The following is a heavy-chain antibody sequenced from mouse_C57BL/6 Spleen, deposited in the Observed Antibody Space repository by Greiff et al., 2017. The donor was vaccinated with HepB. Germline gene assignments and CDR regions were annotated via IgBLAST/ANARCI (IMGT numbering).Heavy chain of an antibody. Sequence: EVQGVQSGAGLVKPGGSLKLSCAASGFTFSSYAMSWVRQTPEKRLEWVAYISSGGDYTYYADTVKGRYTISRDNARNTLYLQMSSLKSEDPAMYDCTRGGTTVGYDFDGWGQGTTVTVSS. CDR2: ISSGGDYT. CDR3: TRGGTTVGYDFDG. D-gene: IGHD1-1*01. CDR1: GFTFSSYA. V-gene: IGHV5-9-1*02. J-gene: IGHJ1*01.